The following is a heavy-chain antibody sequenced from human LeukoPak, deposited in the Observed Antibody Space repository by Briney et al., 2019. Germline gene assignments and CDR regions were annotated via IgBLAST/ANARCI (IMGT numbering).Heavy chain of an antibody. Sequence: SETLSLTCTVSGGSISSSRYYWGWIRQPPGKGLEWIGSIYYSGSTYYNPSLKSRVTISVDTSKNQFSLKLSSVTAADTAVYYCARHMGSNYVTGSQIWFDPWGQGTLVTVSS. CDR2: IYYSGST. D-gene: IGHD4-11*01. CDR1: GGSISSSRYY. J-gene: IGHJ5*02. CDR3: ARHMGSNYVTGSQIWFDP. V-gene: IGHV4-39*01.